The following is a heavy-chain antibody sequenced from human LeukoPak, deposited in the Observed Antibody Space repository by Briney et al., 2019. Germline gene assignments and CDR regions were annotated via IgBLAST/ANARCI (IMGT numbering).Heavy chain of an antibody. Sequence: GGSLRLSCAASGFTFSSYAMNWVRQAPGKGLEWVAVRSYDGSNKYYADSVKGRFTISRDNSKNTLYLQMNSLRAEDTAVYYCARSCYGDYGTAYWGQGTLVTVSS. CDR3: ARSCYGDYGTAY. CDR2: RSYDGSNK. D-gene: IGHD4-17*01. CDR1: GFTFSSYA. V-gene: IGHV3-30-3*01. J-gene: IGHJ4*02.